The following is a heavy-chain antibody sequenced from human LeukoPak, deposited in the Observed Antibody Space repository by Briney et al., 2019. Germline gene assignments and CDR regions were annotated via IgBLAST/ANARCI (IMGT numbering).Heavy chain of an antibody. CDR1: GFTFSSYA. V-gene: IGHV3-23*01. J-gene: IGHJ4*02. CDR3: ARDRRVYDDVWGSYLAGLDY. D-gene: IGHD3-16*02. CDR2: ISGSGGST. Sequence: GGSLRLSCAASGFTFSSYAMSWVRQAPGKGLEWVSAISGSGGSTYYADSVKGRFTISRDNSKNTLYLQMSSLRVEDTAVYYCARDRRVYDDVWGSYLAGLDYWGQGTLVTVSS.